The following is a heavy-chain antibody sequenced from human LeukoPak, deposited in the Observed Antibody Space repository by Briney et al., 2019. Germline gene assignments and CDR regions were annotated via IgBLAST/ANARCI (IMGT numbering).Heavy chain of an antibody. CDR3: ARGSYISSTWYYFDY. Sequence: SETLCLTCTVSGGSISSGSYHWGWIRQPPGKGLEWIGNVYYTGSTYYNPSLKSRVTITSKNQFSLKLISVTAADTAVYYCARGSYISSTWYYFDYWGQGTLVTVSS. J-gene: IGHJ4*02. D-gene: IGHD6-13*01. CDR2: VYYTGST. CDR1: GGSISSGSYH. V-gene: IGHV4-39*01.